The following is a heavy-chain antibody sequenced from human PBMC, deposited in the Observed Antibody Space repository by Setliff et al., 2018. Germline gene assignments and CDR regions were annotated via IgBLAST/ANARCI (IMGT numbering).Heavy chain of an antibody. J-gene: IGHJ4*02. Sequence: ASVKVSCKASGYTFTNYGISWVRQAPGQGLEWMAYINAYNGDTYYAENLQVRVAVSTDTSTTTTYMELRNLRSDDTAVYYCARDADNYDTSENPIFDYWGQGTLVTVSS. D-gene: IGHD3-22*01. CDR3: ARDADNYDTSENPIFDY. V-gene: IGHV1-18*01. CDR2: INAYNGDT. CDR1: GYTFTNYG.